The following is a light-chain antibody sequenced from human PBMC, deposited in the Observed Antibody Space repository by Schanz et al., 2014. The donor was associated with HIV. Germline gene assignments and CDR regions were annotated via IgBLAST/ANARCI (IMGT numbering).Light chain of an antibody. CDR1: QRLSSSY. J-gene: IGKJ1*01. CDR2: GAS. V-gene: IGKV3-15*01. CDR3: QQYFTWWS. Sequence: EIVLTQSPGSLSLSPGGRATLSCGASQRLSSSYLAWYQQKPGQAPRLLIYGASTRATGIPARFSGGGSGTEFTLTINSLQSEDFAFYYCQQYFTWWSFGQGTKLEIK.